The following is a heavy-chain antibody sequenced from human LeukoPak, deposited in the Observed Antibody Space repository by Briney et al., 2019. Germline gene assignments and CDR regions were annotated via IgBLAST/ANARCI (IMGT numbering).Heavy chain of an antibody. D-gene: IGHD2-2*01. CDR1: GGSFSGYY. Sequence: PSETLSLTCAVYGGSFSGYYWSWLRQPPGKGLEWIGEINHSGSTNYNPSLTSRVTISVDTSKNQFSLKLSSVTAADTAVYYCARTSCWTNTCYVFTKDNWFDSWGQGTQVTVSS. J-gene: IGHJ5*01. CDR3: ARTSCWTNTCYVFTKDNWFDS. CDR2: INHSGST. V-gene: IGHV4-34*01.